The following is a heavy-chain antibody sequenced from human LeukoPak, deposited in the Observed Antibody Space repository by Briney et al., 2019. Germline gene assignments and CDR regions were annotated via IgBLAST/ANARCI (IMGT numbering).Heavy chain of an antibody. CDR1: GGSFSGYY. J-gene: IGHJ1*01. Sequence: KPSETLSLTCAVYGGSFSGYYWSWIRQPPGKGLEWIGEINHSGSTYYNPSLKSRVTISVDTSKNQFSLKLSSVTAADTAVYYCATVYGGSWEYFQHWGQGTLVTVSS. CDR3: ATVYGGSWEYFQH. V-gene: IGHV4-34*01. CDR2: INHSGST. D-gene: IGHD2-15*01.